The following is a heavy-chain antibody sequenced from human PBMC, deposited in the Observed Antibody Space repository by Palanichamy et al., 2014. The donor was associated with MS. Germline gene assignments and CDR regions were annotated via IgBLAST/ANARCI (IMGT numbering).Heavy chain of an antibody. V-gene: IGHV3-30*18. CDR1: GFTFSSYG. J-gene: IGHJ3*02. Sequence: QVQLVESGGGVVQPGRSLTLSCAASGFTFSSYGMHWVRQAPGKGLEWVAVISYDGSNKYYADSVKGRFTISRDNSMNTLNLQMNSLRAEDTAVYYCAKDHHRDYFNGGKSDGFDMRGQGTMVTVSS. CDR2: ISYDGSNK. D-gene: IGHD4-23*01. CDR3: AKDHHRDYFNGGKSDGFDM.